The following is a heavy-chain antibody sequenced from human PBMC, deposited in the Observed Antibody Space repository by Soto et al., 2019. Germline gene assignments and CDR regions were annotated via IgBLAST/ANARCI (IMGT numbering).Heavy chain of an antibody. CDR3: ARADYYDSSGFYYDC. CDR2: INPSGGST. V-gene: IGHV1-46*01. D-gene: IGHD3-22*01. J-gene: IGHJ4*02. CDR1: GYIFTHHY. Sequence: GTSVKVSCKASGYIFTHHYIPWGRQAPGQGLEWMGIINPSGGSTNYLQKFQGRITMTRDTSTSTVYMELSSLRSEDTAVYFCARADYYDSSGFYYDCWGQGSLVTVSS.